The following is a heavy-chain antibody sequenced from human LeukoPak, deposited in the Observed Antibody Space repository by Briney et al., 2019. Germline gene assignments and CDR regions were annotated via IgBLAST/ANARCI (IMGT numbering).Heavy chain of an antibody. J-gene: IGHJ5*02. CDR3: ARVYGSGSYYFNWFDP. CDR1: GFTFSSYA. Sequence: GRSLRLSCAASGFTFSSYAMHWVRQAPGKGLEWVAVILYDGSNKYYADSVKGRFTISRDSSKNTLYLQMNSLRAEDTAVYYCARVYGSGSYYFNWFDPWGQGTLVTVSS. CDR2: ILYDGSNK. D-gene: IGHD3-10*01. V-gene: IGHV3-30-3*01.